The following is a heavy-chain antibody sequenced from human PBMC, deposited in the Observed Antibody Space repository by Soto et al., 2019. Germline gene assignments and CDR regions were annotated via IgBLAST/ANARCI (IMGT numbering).Heavy chain of an antibody. J-gene: IGHJ4*02. V-gene: IGHV6-1*01. CDR1: GDSVSSNTAA. D-gene: IGHD6-19*01. Sequence: SQTLSLTCAISGDSVSSNTAAWNWIRSSPSRGLEWLGRAYYRSNWRHDYAVSVKSRITVNPDTSKNHFSLQLNSVTPDDTAVYYCARGVAGSGFDLWGQGTLVTVSS. CDR2: AYYRSNWRH. CDR3: ARGVAGSGFDL.